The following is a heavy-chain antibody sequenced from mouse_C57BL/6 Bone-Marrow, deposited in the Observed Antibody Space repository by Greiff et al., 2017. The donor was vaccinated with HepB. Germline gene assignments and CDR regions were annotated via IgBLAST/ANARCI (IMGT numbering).Heavy chain of an antibody. J-gene: IGHJ2*01. D-gene: IGHD1-2*01. CDR3: ARGLRLYYFDY. CDR2: IYPSDGSS. Sequence: QVQLKESDAELVKPGASVKISCKVSGYTFTDHTIHWMKQRPEQGLEWIGNIYPSDGSSKYNEKFKGKATLTADKSSSTAYMQLNSLTSEDSAVYFCARGLRLYYFDYWGQGTTLTVSS. CDR1: GYTFTDHT. V-gene: IGHV1-78*01.